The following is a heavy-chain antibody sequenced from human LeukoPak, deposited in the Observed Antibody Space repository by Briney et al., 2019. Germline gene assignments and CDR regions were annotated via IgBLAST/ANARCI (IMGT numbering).Heavy chain of an antibody. CDR3: VTGASCFDY. CDR2: IKQDGTEK. V-gene: IGHV3-7*01. D-gene: IGHD2-2*01. CDR1: GFTFSSYW. Sequence: GGSLRLSCAASGFTFSSYWMSWVRQAPGKGLEWVANIKQDGTEKYYVDSVKGRFTISRDNAKNSLYLQMNSLRAEDMAVYYCVTGASCFDYWGQGTLVTVSS. J-gene: IGHJ4*02.